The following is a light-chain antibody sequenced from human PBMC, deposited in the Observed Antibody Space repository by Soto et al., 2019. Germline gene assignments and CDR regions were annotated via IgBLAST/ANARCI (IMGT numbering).Light chain of an antibody. CDR1: SNDVGGYKY. Sequence: QSALTQPRSVSGSPGQSVTISCTVTSNDVGGYKYVSWYQQHPGKAPKLMIYDVSKRPSGVPDRFSGSKSGNTASLTISGLQAEDEADYYCCSYAGIFVVFGGGTKLTVL. CDR2: DVS. V-gene: IGLV2-11*01. J-gene: IGLJ2*01. CDR3: CSYAGIFVV.